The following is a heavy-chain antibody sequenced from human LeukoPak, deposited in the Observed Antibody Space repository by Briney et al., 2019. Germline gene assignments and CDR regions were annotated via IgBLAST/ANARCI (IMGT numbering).Heavy chain of an antibody. J-gene: IGHJ4*02. V-gene: IGHV1-18*01. CDR2: ISAYNGNT. D-gene: IGHD3-22*01. Sequence: ASVKVSCKASGYTFTSYGISWVRQAPGQGLEWMGWISAYNGNTNYAQKLQGRVTMTTDTSTSTAYMELRSLRSDDTAVYYCARYRSYYDRSGLGDYWGQGTLVTVSS. CDR3: ARYRSYYDRSGLGDY. CDR1: GYTFTSYG.